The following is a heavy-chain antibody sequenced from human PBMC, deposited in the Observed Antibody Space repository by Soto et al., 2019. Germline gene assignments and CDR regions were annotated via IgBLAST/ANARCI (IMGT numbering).Heavy chain of an antibody. CDR2: LYNSGST. CDR1: GGSIRSYY. V-gene: IGHV4-59*01. Sequence: SETLSLTCAVSGGSIRSYYWSWIRQAPGKGLEWIGYLYNSGSTVYNPSLKSRVTISVDTSKNRFSLKLNSVTAADTAVYYCARDLWGYCGTDCYPLDVWGQGTTVTVSS. J-gene: IGHJ6*02. D-gene: IGHD2-21*02. CDR3: ARDLWGYCGTDCYPLDV.